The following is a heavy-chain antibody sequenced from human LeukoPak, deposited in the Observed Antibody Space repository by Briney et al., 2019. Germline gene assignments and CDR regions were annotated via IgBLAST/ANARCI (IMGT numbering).Heavy chain of an antibody. CDR2: ISAYNGNT. V-gene: IGHV1-18*01. CDR3: ARDRSSGWYPSNWFDP. J-gene: IGHJ5*02. Sequence: GASVKVSCKASGYTFTSYGISWVRQAPGQGLEWMGWISAYNGNTNYAQKLQGRVTMTTDTSTSTAYMELRSLRSDDTAVYYCARDRSSGWYPSNWFDPWGQGTLVTVSS. D-gene: IGHD6-19*01. CDR1: GYTFTSYG.